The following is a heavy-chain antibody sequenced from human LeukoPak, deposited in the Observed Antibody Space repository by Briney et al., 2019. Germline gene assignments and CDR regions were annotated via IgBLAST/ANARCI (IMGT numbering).Heavy chain of an antibody. CDR2: IWYDGSNK. CDR3: ARLGSAWSYDY. Sequence: GRSLRLSCAASAFTFSSYGMNWVRQAPGKGLEGVAVIWYDGSNKYYADSVKGRFTISRDNSKNTVYLQMNSLRAEDTAVYYCARLGSAWSYDYWGQGTLVTVSS. CDR1: AFTFSSYG. J-gene: IGHJ4*02. D-gene: IGHD6-19*01. V-gene: IGHV3-33*01.